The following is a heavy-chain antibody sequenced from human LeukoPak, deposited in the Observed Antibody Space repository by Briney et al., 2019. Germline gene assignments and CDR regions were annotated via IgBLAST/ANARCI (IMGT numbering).Heavy chain of an antibody. Sequence: SETLSLTCTVSGGSISSYFWSWIRQPPGKGLEWIGYIFYSGSTDYNPSLKSRVTISVDTSRNQFSLKLTSVTAADAAVYYCAKSAKRLAPDAFDIWGQGTMVTVSS. J-gene: IGHJ3*02. CDR1: GGSISSYF. V-gene: IGHV4-59*01. CDR3: AKSAKRLAPDAFDI. CDR2: IFYSGST.